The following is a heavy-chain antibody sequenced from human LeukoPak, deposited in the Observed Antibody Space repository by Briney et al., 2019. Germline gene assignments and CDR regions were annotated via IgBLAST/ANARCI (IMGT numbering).Heavy chain of an antibody. CDR1: GGSFSGYY. Sequence: PSETLSLTCAVYGGSFSGYYWSWIRQPPGKGLEWIGEINHSGSTNYSPSLKSRVTISVDTSKNQFSLKLSSVTAADTAVYYCARGLYTMVRGVIGWFDPWGQGTLVTVSS. D-gene: IGHD3-10*01. J-gene: IGHJ5*02. CDR3: ARGLYTMVRGVIGWFDP. CDR2: INHSGST. V-gene: IGHV4-34*01.